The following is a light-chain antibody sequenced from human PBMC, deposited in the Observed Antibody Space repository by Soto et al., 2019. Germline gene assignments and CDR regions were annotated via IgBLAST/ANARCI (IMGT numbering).Light chain of an antibody. J-gene: IGKJ1*01. Sequence: DIQMTQSPSTLSASVGDRVTITCRASQSISSWLAWYQQKPGKAPKLLIYKASSLESGVPSRFSGSGSGTEFNLTISSLQPDDFATYYCQQSNSYPWTFGQGTKVEIK. CDR3: QQSNSYPWT. CDR2: KAS. CDR1: QSISSW. V-gene: IGKV1-5*03.